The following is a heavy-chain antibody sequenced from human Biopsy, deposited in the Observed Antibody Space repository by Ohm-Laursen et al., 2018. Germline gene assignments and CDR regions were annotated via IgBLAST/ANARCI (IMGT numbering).Heavy chain of an antibody. V-gene: IGHV1-69*06. J-gene: IGHJ6*02. D-gene: IGHD2-2*01. Sequence: GSSVKVSCKPSGGSFSSYAISWVRQAPGQGLEWMGGIIPFFGTPNYAQMFQGRVTITADTSTSTAYMELSSLRSDDTAVYYCARGRRLPAAISYYYYAMDVWGQGTTVTVSS. CDR3: ARGRRLPAAISYYYYAMDV. CDR1: GGSFSSYA. CDR2: IIPFFGTP.